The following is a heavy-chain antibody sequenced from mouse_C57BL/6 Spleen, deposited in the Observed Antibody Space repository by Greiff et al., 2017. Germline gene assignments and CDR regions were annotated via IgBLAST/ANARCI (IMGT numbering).Heavy chain of an antibody. Sequence: QVPLQPPGAELVQPGASVKMSCKASGYTFTSYWITWVTHMPGQGLEWIGDLYPGSGSTNYNEKFKSPATLTVDTSSSTAYMQLSSLTSEDSAVYYCASGRWGADGGQGALVTVSA. CDR3: ASGRWGAD. CDR2: LYPGSGST. CDR1: GYTFTSYW. D-gene: IGHD2-3*01. V-gene: IGHV1-55*01. J-gene: IGHJ3*01.